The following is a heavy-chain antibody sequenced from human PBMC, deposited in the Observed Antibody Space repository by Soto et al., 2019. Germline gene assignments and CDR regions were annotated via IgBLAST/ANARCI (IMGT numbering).Heavy chain of an antibody. V-gene: IGHV4-31*03. J-gene: IGHJ6*02. CDR3: ARDRLGYDFWSGLVLVGMDV. Sequence: SETLSLTCTVSGGSISGGGYYWSWIRQHPGKGLEWIGYIYYSGSTYYNPSLKSRVTISVDTSKNQFSLKLSSVTAADTAVYYCARDRLGYDFWSGLVLVGMDVWGQGTTVTVSS. D-gene: IGHD3-3*01. CDR1: GGSISGGGYY. CDR2: IYYSGST.